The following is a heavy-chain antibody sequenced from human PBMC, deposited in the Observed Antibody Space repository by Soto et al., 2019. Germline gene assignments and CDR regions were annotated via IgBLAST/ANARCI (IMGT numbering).Heavy chain of an antibody. CDR2: IYWDDDK. V-gene: IGHV2-5*02. CDR3: ENKVLSLLRFGDPGSFDP. D-gene: IGHD3-10*01. Sequence: QITLKESGPTLVKPTQTLTLTCTFSGFSLSTSGVSVGWIRQHPGKALEWLALIYWDDDKRYSPSLKNRLTITKDTSKNPVVLTMTNMDPVDTGTYYSENKVLSLLRFGDPGSFDPWGQGTLVTVSS. CDR1: GFSLSTSGVS. J-gene: IGHJ5*02.